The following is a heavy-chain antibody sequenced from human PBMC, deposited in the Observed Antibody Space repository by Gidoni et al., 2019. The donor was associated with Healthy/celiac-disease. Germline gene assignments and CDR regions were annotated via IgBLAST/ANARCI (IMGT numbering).Heavy chain of an antibody. J-gene: IGHJ5*02. CDR2: ISSSGITI. Sequence: RLSCAASGFTFCRYEMNWIRQATGKGLEWVSYISSSGITIYYADSVKGRFTISRDNAKNSLYLQMNSLRAEDTAVYYCARGGRHNSGCNGFDPWGQGTMVTVSS. CDR1: GFTFCRYE. D-gene: IGHD5-12*01. V-gene: IGHV3-48*03. CDR3: ARGGRHNSGCNGFDP.